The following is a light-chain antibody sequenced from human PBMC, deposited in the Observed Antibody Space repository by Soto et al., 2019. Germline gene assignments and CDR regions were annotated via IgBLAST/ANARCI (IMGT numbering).Light chain of an antibody. CDR1: QSLLGSDGKTY. Sequence: DMVMTQTPLSLSVTPGQPASISCKSSQSLLGSDGKTYLSWYLQKPGHPPQLLIFEVSNHFSGVSDRFSGSGSGTDFNLKISRVEAEDVGVYYCMQSVQFPRTFGGGTKVEIK. J-gene: IGKJ4*01. V-gene: IGKV2D-29*01. CDR2: EVS. CDR3: MQSVQFPRT.